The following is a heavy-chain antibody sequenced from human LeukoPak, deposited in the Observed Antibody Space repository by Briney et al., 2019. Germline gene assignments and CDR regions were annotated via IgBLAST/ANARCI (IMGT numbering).Heavy chain of an antibody. J-gene: IGHJ6*03. CDR3: ASSGNYYFYYMDV. CDR1: VVTFSIYS. D-gene: IGHD1-26*01. Sequence: GGSLRLSCAASVVTFSIYSMHWVRQAPGEGLEWVAFIWYDGSNKYYADSVKGRFTISRDNSKNTLYLQMNSLRAEDTAVYYCASSGNYYFYYMDVWGRGTTVTVSS. V-gene: IGHV3-33*01. CDR2: IWYDGSNK.